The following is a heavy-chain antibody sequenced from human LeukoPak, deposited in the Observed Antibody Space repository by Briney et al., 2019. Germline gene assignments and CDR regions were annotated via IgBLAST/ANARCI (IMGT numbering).Heavy chain of an antibody. CDR3: AKSSSTAARFYYYYYMDV. J-gene: IGHJ6*03. D-gene: IGHD6-6*01. CDR1: GFTFSSYA. CDR2: ISGSGGST. V-gene: IGHV3-23*01. Sequence: GGSLRLSCAASGFTFSSYAMSWVRQAPGKGLEWVSAISGSGGSTYYADSVKGRFTISRDNSKNTLSLQMNSLRAEDTAVYYCAKSSSTAARFYYYYYMDVWGKGTTVTVSS.